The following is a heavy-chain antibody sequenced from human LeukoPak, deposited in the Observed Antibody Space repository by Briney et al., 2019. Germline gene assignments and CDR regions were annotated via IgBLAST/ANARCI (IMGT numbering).Heavy chain of an antibody. V-gene: IGHV4-30-4*08. Sequence: SQTLSLACTVSGGSISSGDYYWSWIRQPPGKGLEWIGYIYYSGSTYYNPSLKSRVTISVDTSKNQFSLKLSPVTAADTAVYYCARGLLGWFDPWGQGTLVTVSS. CDR2: IYYSGST. D-gene: IGHD2/OR15-2a*01. CDR1: GGSISSGDYY. CDR3: ARGLLGWFDP. J-gene: IGHJ5*02.